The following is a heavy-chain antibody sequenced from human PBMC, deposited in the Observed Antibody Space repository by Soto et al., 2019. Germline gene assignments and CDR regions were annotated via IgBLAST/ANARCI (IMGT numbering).Heavy chain of an antibody. CDR1: GYTFTSYY. V-gene: IGHV1-46*01. Sequence: QVQLVQSGAEVKKPGASVKVSCKASGYTFTSYYMHWVRQAPGQGLEWMGIINPSGGSTSYAQKSHGRVTMTRDTSMSTVYTELRSLRSEDTAVYYCARDGLYGDYGHYWGQGSLVTVSS. CDR3: ARDGLYGDYGHY. J-gene: IGHJ4*02. CDR2: INPSGGST. D-gene: IGHD4-17*01.